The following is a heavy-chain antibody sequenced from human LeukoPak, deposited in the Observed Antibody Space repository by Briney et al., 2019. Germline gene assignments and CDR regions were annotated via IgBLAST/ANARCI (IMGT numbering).Heavy chain of an antibody. CDR3: ARVAVAGWGYYYYYMDV. CDR1: GGSFSGYY. CDR2: INHSGST. Sequence: SETLSLTCAVYGGSFSGYYWSWIRQPPGKGLEWIGKINHSGSTNYNPSLKSRVTISVDTSKNQFSLKLSSVTAADTAVYYCARVAVAGWGYYYYYMDVWGKGTTVAISS. V-gene: IGHV4-34*01. J-gene: IGHJ6*03. D-gene: IGHD6-19*01.